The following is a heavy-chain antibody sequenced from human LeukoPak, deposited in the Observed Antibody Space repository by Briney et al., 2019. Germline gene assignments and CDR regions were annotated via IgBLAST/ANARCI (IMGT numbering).Heavy chain of an antibody. J-gene: IGHJ5*02. Sequence: GSLRLSCAAPGFTFSSYSMNWVRQAPGKGLEWVSSISSSSSYINYADSVKGRFTISRDNAKNSLYLQMNSLRAEDTAVYYCARVGVVVPAAPMGWFDPWGQGTLVTVSS. CDR3: ARVGVVVPAAPMGWFDP. CDR2: ISSSSSYI. V-gene: IGHV3-21*01. CDR1: GFTFSSYS. D-gene: IGHD2-2*01.